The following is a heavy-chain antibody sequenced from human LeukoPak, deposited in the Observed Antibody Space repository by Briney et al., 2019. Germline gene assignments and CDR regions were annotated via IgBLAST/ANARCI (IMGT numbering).Heavy chain of an antibody. CDR3: ARYSSGYFLEY. CDR2: IKKDGTEK. J-gene: IGHJ4*02. D-gene: IGHD3-22*01. Sequence: PGGSLRLSCVASGFPFSGYWMSWVRQAPGKGLEWMVNIKKDGTEKKYVDSVKGRFTISRDNAKNSVYLQMNSLRAGDTAVYYCARYSSGYFLEYWGQGTLVTVSS. CDR1: GFPFSGYW. V-gene: IGHV3-7*01.